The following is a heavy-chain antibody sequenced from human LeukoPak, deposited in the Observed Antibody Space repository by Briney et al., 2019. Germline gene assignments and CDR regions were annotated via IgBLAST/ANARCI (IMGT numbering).Heavy chain of an antibody. CDR3: ARTGDYGGLDY. Sequence: GGSLRLSCAASGFTFSSYSMNWVRQAPGKGLERVSYISSSSSTISYADSVKGRFTISRDNAKNSLYLQMNSLRAEDTTVYYCARTGDYGGLDYWGQGTLVTVSS. CDR1: GFTFSSYS. J-gene: IGHJ4*02. CDR2: ISSSSSTI. V-gene: IGHV3-48*01. D-gene: IGHD4-23*01.